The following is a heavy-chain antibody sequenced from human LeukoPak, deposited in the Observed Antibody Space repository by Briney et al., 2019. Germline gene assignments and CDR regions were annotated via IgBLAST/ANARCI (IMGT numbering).Heavy chain of an antibody. CDR3: ARGEKLNYYGSGVYDY. D-gene: IGHD3-10*01. CDR1: GFTFSNYN. J-gene: IGHJ4*02. V-gene: IGHV3-30*02. CDR2: IRYDGNNK. Sequence: GGSLRLSCAASGFTFSNYNMHWVRRAPGKGLEWVAFIRYDGNNKYYADSVKGRFSISRDNSKNTLYLQMNSLRAEDTAVYYCARGEKLNYYGSGVYDYWGQGTLVTVSS.